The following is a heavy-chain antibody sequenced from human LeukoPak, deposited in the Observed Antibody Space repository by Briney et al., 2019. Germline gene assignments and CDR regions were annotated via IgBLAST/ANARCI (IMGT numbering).Heavy chain of an antibody. Sequence: ASVKVSCKASGYTFTSYYMHWVRQAPGQGLEWMGIINPSGGSTSCAQKFQGRVTMTRDMSTSTVYMELSSLRSEDTAVYYCARVRIAAAGPYYYYGMDVWGQGTTVTVSS. CDR3: ARVRIAAAGPYYYYGMDV. D-gene: IGHD6-13*01. CDR1: GYTFTSYY. CDR2: INPSGGST. V-gene: IGHV1-46*01. J-gene: IGHJ6*02.